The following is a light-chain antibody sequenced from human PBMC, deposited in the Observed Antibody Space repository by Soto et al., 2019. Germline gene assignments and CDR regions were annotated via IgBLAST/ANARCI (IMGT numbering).Light chain of an antibody. CDR3: QHRSDLPIN. CDR2: DAS. CDR1: QSVSNY. Sequence: IVLTQSPGAVSLSPGERATLSCSASQSVSNYLAWDQQNAGRAPRIIIYDASNRAIGIPVRFSGSGSGTDFTLTISSLDPEDCVVYYCQHRSDLPINFGQGTRLEIK. J-gene: IGKJ5*01. V-gene: IGKV3-11*01.